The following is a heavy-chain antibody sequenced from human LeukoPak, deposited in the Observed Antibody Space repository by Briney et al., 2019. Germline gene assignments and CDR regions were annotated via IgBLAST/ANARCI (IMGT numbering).Heavy chain of an antibody. Sequence: GGSLRLSCAASGFSFSNYAMGWVRQAPGKGLEWVSGFTGRGGNTYYADSVKGRFTISGDNSKNTLYLQMNSLRAEDTAVYSCAKSRSVYEADAFDLWGRGTLVTVSS. V-gene: IGHV3-23*01. D-gene: IGHD5/OR15-5a*01. CDR2: FTGRGGNT. J-gene: IGHJ3*01. CDR3: AKSRSVYEADAFDL. CDR1: GFSFSNYA.